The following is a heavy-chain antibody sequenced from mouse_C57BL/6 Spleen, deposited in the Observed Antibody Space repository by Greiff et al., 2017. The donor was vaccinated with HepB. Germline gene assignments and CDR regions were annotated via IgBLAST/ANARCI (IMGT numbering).Heavy chain of an antibody. Sequence: VKLLESGAELVKPGASVKMSCKASGYTFTTYPIEWMKQNHGKSLEWIGNFHPYNDDTKYNEKFKGKATLTVEKSSSTVCLELSRLTSDDSAVYYCARGGLRLYFDYWGQGTTLTVSS. CDR2: FHPYNDDT. V-gene: IGHV1-47*01. CDR3: ARGGLRLYFDY. J-gene: IGHJ2*01. CDR1: GYTFTTYP. D-gene: IGHD2-4*01.